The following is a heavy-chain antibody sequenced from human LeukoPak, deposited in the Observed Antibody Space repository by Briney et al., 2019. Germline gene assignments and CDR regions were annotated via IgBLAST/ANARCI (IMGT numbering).Heavy chain of an antibody. J-gene: IGHJ4*02. CDR3: ARLGSSSALFDY. CDR2: IYYSGST. V-gene: IGHV4-39*01. D-gene: IGHD6-6*01. CDR1: GGSISSGDYY. Sequence: SETLSLTCTVSGGSISSGDYYWGWIRQPPGKGLEWIGSIYYSGSTYYNPSLESRVTISVDTSKNQFSLKLSSVTAADTAVYYCARLGSSSALFDYWGQGTLVTVSS.